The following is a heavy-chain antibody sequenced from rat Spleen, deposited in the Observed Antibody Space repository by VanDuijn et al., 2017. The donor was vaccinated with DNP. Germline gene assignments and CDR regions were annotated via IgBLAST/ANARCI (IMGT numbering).Heavy chain of an antibody. CDR3: TRDYYDGSYYFDY. Sequence: EVQLVESGGGLVQPGRSLKVSCAASGFTFNNYGMAWVRQAPTKGLEWVATITYDGGSAYYRDSVKGRFTISRDNAKNTLYLQMNSLRSEDTATYYCTRDYYDGSYYFDYWGQGVMVTVSS. J-gene: IGHJ2*01. V-gene: IGHV5-29*01. CDR2: ITYDGGSA. CDR1: GFTFNNYG. D-gene: IGHD1-12*02.